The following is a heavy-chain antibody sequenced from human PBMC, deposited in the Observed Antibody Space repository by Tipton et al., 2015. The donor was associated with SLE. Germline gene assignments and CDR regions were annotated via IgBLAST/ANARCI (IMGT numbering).Heavy chain of an antibody. V-gene: IGHV1-18*01. D-gene: IGHD5-24*01. CDR1: GYIFTMFG. CDR2: ISPSKGDT. CDR3: VRDWSKEMATILDY. J-gene: IGHJ4*02. Sequence: QLVQSGDEVKIPGASVKVSCKTSGYIFTMFGISWVRQAPGQGPEWMGWISPSKGDTNFAQKFQDRVTMTTDTSTTTSHMELKSLSSDDTAVYYGVRDWSKEMATILDYWGQGTLVTVSS.